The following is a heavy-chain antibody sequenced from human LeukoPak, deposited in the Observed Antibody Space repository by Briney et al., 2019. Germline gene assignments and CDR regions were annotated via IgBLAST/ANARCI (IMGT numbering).Heavy chain of an antibody. Sequence: PSETLSLTCSVSGGSISGYYWSWIRQPPGKGLEWIAYVPYSGNTNYTPSLKNRVSISVDTSKNRFSLQLRSVTAADTAFYYCARAGRFTSGRSYFFDNWGQGTLVTVS. D-gene: IGHD3-3*01. J-gene: IGHJ4*02. CDR1: GGSISGYY. V-gene: IGHV4-59*13. CDR2: VPYSGNT. CDR3: ARAGRFTSGRSYFFDN.